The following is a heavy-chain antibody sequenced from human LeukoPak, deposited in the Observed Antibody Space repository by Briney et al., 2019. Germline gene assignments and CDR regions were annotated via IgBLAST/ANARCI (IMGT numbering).Heavy chain of an antibody. CDR3: ARIGGWELLPPYFDY. CDR1: GGSFSGYY. D-gene: IGHD1-26*01. Sequence: PSETLSLTCAVYGGSFSGYYWSWIRQPPGKGLEWIGEINHSGSTNYNPSLKSRATISVDTSKNQFSLKLSSVTAADTAVYYCARIGGWELLPPYFDYWGQGTLVTVSS. J-gene: IGHJ4*02. CDR2: INHSGST. V-gene: IGHV4-34*01.